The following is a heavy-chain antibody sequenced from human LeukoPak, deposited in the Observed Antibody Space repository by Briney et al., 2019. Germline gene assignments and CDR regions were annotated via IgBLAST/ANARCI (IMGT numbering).Heavy chain of an antibody. CDR1: GFPFSSHW. V-gene: IGHV3-7*03. J-gene: IGHJ5*02. D-gene: IGHD6-19*01. Sequence: QTGGSLRLSCAASGFPFSSHWLSWFRQSPGKGLEWVAHINQDGSEKYYVDSVKGRFTISRDNARNSQFLQMNSLRAEDTAVYYCARIPVAGFNWFDPWGQGTLVTVSS. CDR2: INQDGSEK. CDR3: ARIPVAGFNWFDP.